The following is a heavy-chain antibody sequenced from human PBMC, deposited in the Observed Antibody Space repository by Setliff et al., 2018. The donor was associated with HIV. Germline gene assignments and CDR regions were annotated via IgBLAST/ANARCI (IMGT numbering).Heavy chain of an antibody. J-gene: IGHJ4*02. D-gene: IGHD4-17*01. CDR2: IFHRGGT. Sequence: SETLSLTCTVSGSSISSDSSWWAWVRQPPGKGLEYIGTIFHRGGTFKNPSLKSRVTMSVDTSKNQFSLKLTSVTASDTAVYYCARAAAGNTGPFDLWGQGSPVTVSS. CDR1: GSSISSDSS. V-gene: IGHV4-38-2*02. CDR3: ARAAAGNTGPFDL.